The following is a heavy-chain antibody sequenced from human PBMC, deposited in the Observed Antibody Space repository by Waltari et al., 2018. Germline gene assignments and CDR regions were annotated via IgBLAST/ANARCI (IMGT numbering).Heavy chain of an antibody. V-gene: IGHV4-61*02. CDR1: GGSISSGSYY. J-gene: IGHJ4*02. CDR2: IYTSGST. D-gene: IGHD6-13*01. Sequence: QVQLQESGPGLVKPSQTLSLTCTVSGGSISSGSYYWSWIRQPAGKGLEWIGRIYTSGSTNYNPSLKSRVTISVDTSKNQFSLKLSSVTAADTAVYYCARELAIAAAGYYFDYWGQGTLVTVSS. CDR3: ARELAIAAAGYYFDY.